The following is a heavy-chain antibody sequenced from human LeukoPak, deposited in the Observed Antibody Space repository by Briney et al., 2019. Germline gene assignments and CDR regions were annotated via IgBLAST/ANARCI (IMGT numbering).Heavy chain of an antibody. CDR2: ISDDGSNE. J-gene: IGHJ4*02. V-gene: IGHV3-30-3*01. CDR3: ARGARYSSSSDY. CDR1: GFTFSTYA. D-gene: IGHD6-6*01. Sequence: PGRSLRLSCAASGFTFSTYAMHWVRPAPGKGLEWVAVISDDGSNEYYADSVKGRFTISRDNSKNTLYLQMNSLRAEDTAVYYCARGARYSSSSDYWGQGTLVTVSS.